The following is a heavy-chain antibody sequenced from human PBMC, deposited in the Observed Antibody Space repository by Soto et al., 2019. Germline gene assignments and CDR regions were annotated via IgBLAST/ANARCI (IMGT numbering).Heavy chain of an antibody. CDR3: AGVETNDCSSTSCSDY. D-gene: IGHD2-2*01. Sequence: SETLSLTCTVSGGSISSGGYYWSWIRQHPGKGLEWIGYIYYSGSTYYNPSLKSRVTISVDTSKNQFSLKLSSVTAADTAVYYCAGVETNDCSSTSCSDYWGQGTLVTVSS. CDR1: GGSISSGGYY. CDR2: IYYSGST. V-gene: IGHV4-31*03. J-gene: IGHJ4*02.